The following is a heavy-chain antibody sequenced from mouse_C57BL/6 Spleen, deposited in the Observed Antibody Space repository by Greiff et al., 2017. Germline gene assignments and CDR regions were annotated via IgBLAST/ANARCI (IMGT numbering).Heavy chain of an antibody. CDR2: INPSNGGT. D-gene: IGHD4-1*01. CDR3: ARATGYAMDY. J-gene: IGHJ4*01. Sequence: VQLQQPGTELVKPGASVTLTCKVSGYSFTSCWKHWVKQRLGQGLVWFGNINPSNGGTNYNEQFKSKATLTVDKSSSTAYMQLSILTSEDSAVYYCARATGYAMDYWGQGTSVTGSS. V-gene: IGHV1-53*01. CDR1: GYSFTSCW.